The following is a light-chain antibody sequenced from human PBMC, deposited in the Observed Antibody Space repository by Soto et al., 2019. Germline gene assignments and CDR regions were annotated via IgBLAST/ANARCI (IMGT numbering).Light chain of an antibody. Sequence: DIQMTQSPSSLSASVGDRVTITCRASQSISSYLNWYQQKPGKAPKLLIYAASSLQSGVPSRFSGSGSGTDFTLTISSLEPEDFAVYYCQQGSNWPPGLTFGGGTKVDIK. CDR3: QQGSNWPPGLT. CDR1: QSISSY. J-gene: IGKJ4*01. V-gene: IGKV1-39*01. CDR2: AAS.